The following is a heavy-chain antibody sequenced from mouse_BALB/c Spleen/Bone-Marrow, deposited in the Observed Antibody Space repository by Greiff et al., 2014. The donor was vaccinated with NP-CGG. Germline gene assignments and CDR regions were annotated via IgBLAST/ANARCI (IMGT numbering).Heavy chain of an antibody. CDR3: ASYYGGGSGFAY. J-gene: IGHJ3*01. D-gene: IGHD1-1*01. CDR2: IDPANGNT. V-gene: IGHV14-3*02. CDR1: GFNIKDTY. Sequence: VQLQQSGAELVKPGASVKLSCTASGFNIKDTYMHWVKQRPEQGLEWIGRIDPANGNTKYDPKFQGKATITADTSSNTAYLQLSSLTSEDTAVYYCASYYGGGSGFAYWGQGTLVTVSA.